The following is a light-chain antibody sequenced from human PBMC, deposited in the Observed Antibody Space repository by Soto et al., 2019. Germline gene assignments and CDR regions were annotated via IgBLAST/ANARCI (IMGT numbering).Light chain of an antibody. CDR1: QRISSSH. Sequence: IVLTQSPGTLSLSPGERATLSCRASQRISSSHLAWYQQKPGQAPRLLIYGAFNRATGIPDRFSGSGSGTDFILTISRLEPEDFAVYYCQQHGASPITFGQGTRLEIK. CDR2: GAF. CDR3: QQHGASPIT. V-gene: IGKV3-20*01. J-gene: IGKJ5*01.